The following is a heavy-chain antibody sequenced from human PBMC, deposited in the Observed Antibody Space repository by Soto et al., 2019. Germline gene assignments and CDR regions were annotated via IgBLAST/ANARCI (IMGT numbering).Heavy chain of an antibody. CDR3: ARVAASSFPEGEWDV. V-gene: IGHV1-69*06. D-gene: IGHD6-6*01. Sequence: SPVKVSCKASGATFSSYAISWVQQAPGQGLEWMGGSIPIFGTSSYAQKFQGRVTITAAKSTSTAYMELRRLRSDDTAVYYCARVAASSFPEGEWDVWGKGHRVTLGS. CDR2: SIPIFGTS. J-gene: IGHJ6*01. CDR1: GATFSSYA.